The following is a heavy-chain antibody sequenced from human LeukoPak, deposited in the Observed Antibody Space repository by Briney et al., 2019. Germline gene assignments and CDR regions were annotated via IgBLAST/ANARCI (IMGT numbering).Heavy chain of an antibody. J-gene: IGHJ4*02. CDR2: ISGRGASK. V-gene: IGHV3-23*01. CDR1: GFTFSSYS. CDR3: AKGVVVAPDVTPFDY. D-gene: IGHD2-2*01. Sequence: GGSLRLSCAASGFTFSSYSMNWVRQAPGKGLEWVSGISGRGASKYYADSVKGRFTISRDNSKNKLYLQMNGLRAEDTAVYYCAKGVVVAPDVTPFDYWGQGTLVTVSS.